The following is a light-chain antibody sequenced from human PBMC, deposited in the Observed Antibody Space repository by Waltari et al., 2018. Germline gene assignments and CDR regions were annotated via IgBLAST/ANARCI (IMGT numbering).Light chain of an antibody. Sequence: DIQMTQSPSSLSASVGVRVTITCRVSQSISSYLNWYQQKPGRAPKLLVYAASSLRSGVPSRFSGSGSETDFTLTISSLQPEDFATYYCQQSSSTPQSTFGQGTRLKIK. CDR2: AAS. V-gene: IGKV1-39*01. CDR3: QQSSSTPQST. J-gene: IGKJ5*01. CDR1: QSISSY.